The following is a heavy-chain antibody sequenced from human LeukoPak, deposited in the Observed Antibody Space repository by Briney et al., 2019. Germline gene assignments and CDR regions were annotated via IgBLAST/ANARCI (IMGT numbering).Heavy chain of an antibody. CDR3: ARDPSAVSGYFDY. J-gene: IGHJ4*02. D-gene: IGHD6-19*01. CDR1: GFSFSSYW. Sequence: GGSLRLSCAASGFSFSSYWMHWVRQAPGRGLVWVSRVEGDGSSTSYADSVKGRFIISRDNAKNTLYLQMNSLRAEDTAVYYCARDPSAVSGYFDYWGQGTLVTVSS. V-gene: IGHV3-74*01. CDR2: VEGDGSST.